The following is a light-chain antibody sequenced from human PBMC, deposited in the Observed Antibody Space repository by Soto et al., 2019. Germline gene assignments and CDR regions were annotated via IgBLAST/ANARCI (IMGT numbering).Light chain of an antibody. Sequence: IVMTQSPTTLSVSPGERATLSCRASQSVSTNLAWYQHKPGQAPRLLIYGASSRATGIPARFSGSGSGTEFTLTISSLKSEDFAVYYCEQYDNWPPWTFGQGTKVEIK. V-gene: IGKV3-15*01. CDR3: EQYDNWPPWT. J-gene: IGKJ1*01. CDR2: GAS. CDR1: QSVSTN.